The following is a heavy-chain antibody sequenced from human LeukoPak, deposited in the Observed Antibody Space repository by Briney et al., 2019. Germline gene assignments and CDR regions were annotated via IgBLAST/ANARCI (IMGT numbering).Heavy chain of an antibody. Sequence: ASVKVSCKASGYTFTGYYMHWVRQAPGQGLEWMGWINPNNGGTNYAQKFQGRVTMTRDTSLSTAYMDLSRLTSDDTAVYYCARKISYTVGATDFDYWGQGTLVTVSS. CDR3: ARKISYTVGATDFDY. V-gene: IGHV1-2*02. CDR1: GYTFTGYY. CDR2: INPNNGGT. D-gene: IGHD1-26*01. J-gene: IGHJ4*02.